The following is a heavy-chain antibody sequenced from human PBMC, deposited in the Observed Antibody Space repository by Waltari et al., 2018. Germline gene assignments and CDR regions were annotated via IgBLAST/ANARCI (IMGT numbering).Heavy chain of an antibody. Sequence: EVQLVESGGGLVQPGGSLRLSCAASGFTFSSYAMSWVRQAPGKGLEWVSAISGSGGSTYYADSVKGRFTISRDNSKNTLYLQMNSLRAEDTAVYYCAKDRAVVYYDFWSGYLDAFDIWGQGTMVTVSS. V-gene: IGHV3-23*04. CDR2: ISGSGGST. CDR1: GFTFSSYA. CDR3: AKDRAVVYYDFWSGYLDAFDI. D-gene: IGHD3-3*01. J-gene: IGHJ3*02.